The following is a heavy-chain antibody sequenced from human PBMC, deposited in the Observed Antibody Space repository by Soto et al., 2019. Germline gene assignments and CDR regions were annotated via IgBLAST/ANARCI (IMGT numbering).Heavy chain of an antibody. CDR2: IIPIFGTA. J-gene: IGHJ4*02. CDR1: GGTFSSYA. V-gene: IGHV1-69*13. Sequence: SVKVSCKASGGTFSSYAISWVRQAPGQGLEWMGGIIPIFGTANYAQKFQGRVTITADESTSTAYMELRSLRSDDTAVYYCARGLAVAGGYYFDYWGQGTLVTVSS. D-gene: IGHD6-19*01. CDR3: ARGLAVAGGYYFDY.